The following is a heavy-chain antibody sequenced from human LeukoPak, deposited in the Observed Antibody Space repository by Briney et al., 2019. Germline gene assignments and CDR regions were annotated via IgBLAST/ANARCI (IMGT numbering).Heavy chain of an antibody. J-gene: IGHJ4*02. CDR1: GGTFSSYA. CDR3: AAGVDHLSQLLNYFDY. CDR2: IIPMIGTV. D-gene: IGHD6-6*01. Sequence: ASVKVSCKASGGTFSSYAISWVRQAPGQGLEWMGGIIPMIGTVNYAQKFQGRVTITADKSTSTAYMELSSLRSEDTAVYYCAAGVDHLSQLLNYFDYWGQGTLVTVSS. V-gene: IGHV1-69*06.